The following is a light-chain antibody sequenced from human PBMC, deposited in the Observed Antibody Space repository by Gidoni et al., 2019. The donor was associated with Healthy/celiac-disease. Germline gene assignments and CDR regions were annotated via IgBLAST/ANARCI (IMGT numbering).Light chain of an antibody. V-gene: IGLV3-1*01. CDR1: KLGDKY. CDR3: QAWDSSHDVV. CDR2: QDN. J-gene: IGLJ2*01. Sequence: SYELTQPPSVSVSPGQTASITCSGAKLGDKYACWYQQKPGQSPVLVIYQDNKRPSGVPERFFGANSGDTATLTISGAHAMNEADYYCQAWDSSHDVVFGGGTKLTVL.